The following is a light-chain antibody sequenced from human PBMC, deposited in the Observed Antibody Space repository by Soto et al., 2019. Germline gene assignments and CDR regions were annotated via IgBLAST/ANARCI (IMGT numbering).Light chain of an antibody. V-gene: IGKV1-33*01. CDR2: DAS. Sequence: DIQLTQSPSSLSASVGDRVTISCEASQEISNKLHGCQLKPAKPPKLLIYDASNLKTWVPSRLSGSGAGSKFTITIISLQPEDVATYYCQQYDDLPFTFSQGTKLQIK. CDR1: QEISNK. CDR3: QQYDDLPFT. J-gene: IGKJ2*01.